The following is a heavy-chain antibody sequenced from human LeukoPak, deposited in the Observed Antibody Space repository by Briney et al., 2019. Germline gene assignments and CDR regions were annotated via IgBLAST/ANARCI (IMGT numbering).Heavy chain of an antibody. J-gene: IGHJ4*02. V-gene: IGHV3-48*02. CDR3: ASSGSYRFDY. D-gene: IGHD1-26*01. Sequence: GGSLRLSCAASGFTFSTYSMNWVRQAPGKGLEWVSYITSSGSTIYYADSVKGCFTISRDNAKNSLYLQMNSLRDEDTAVYYCASSGSYRFDYWGQGTLVTVSS. CDR1: GFTFSTYS. CDR2: ITSSGSTI.